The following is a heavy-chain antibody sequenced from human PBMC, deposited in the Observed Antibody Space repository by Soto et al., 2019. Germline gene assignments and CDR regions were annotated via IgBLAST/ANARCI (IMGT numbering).Heavy chain of an antibody. D-gene: IGHD6-19*01. CDR1: VGSISSSSYY. CDR2: IYYSGST. Sequence: QLQLQESGPGLVKPSETLSLTCTVSVGSISSSSYYWGWIRQPPGKGLEWIGSIYYSGSTYYNPSLKSRVTISVDTSKNQFSLKLSSVTAADTAVYYCARHSSGWPDAFDIWGQGTMVTVSS. CDR3: ARHSSGWPDAFDI. V-gene: IGHV4-39*01. J-gene: IGHJ3*02.